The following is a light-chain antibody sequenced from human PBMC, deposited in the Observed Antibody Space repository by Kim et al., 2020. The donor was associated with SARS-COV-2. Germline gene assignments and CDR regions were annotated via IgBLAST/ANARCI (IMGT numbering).Light chain of an antibody. CDR2: LNSDGRH. J-gene: IGLJ2*01. CDR1: SGHSTYD. Sequence: QLVLTQSPSTSASLGASVKLTCTLSSGHSTYDITWHQQQPGKGPRFLMKLNSDGRHIKGDGIPDRFSASSSGAGRYLTISSLQSEDEADYYCHTWSTAIVFGGGTQLTVL. CDR3: HTWSTAIV. V-gene: IGLV4-69*01.